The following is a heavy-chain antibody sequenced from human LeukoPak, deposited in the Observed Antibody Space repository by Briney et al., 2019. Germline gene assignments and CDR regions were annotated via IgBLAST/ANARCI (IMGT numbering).Heavy chain of an antibody. J-gene: IGHJ3*02. D-gene: IGHD6-19*01. CDR2: IYPGDSDT. CDR3: ARPEQWLESAFDI. V-gene: IGHV5-51*01. Sequence: GESLKISCKGSGYSFTSYWIGWVRQMPGKGLEWRGIIYPGDSDTRYSPSFQGQVTISAEKSISTAYLQWSSLKASDTAMYYCARPEQWLESAFDIWGQGTMVTVSS. CDR1: GYSFTSYW.